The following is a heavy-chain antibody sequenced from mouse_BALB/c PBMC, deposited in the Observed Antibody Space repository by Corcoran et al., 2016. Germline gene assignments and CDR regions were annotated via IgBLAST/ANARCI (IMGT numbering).Heavy chain of an antibody. V-gene: IGHV1S136*01. J-gene: IGHJ1*01. Sequence: EVQLQQSGPELVKPGASVKMSCKASGYTFTSYVMHWVKQKPGQGLEWIGYINPYNDGTKYNEKFKGKATLTSDKSSSTADMELSSLTSEDSAVDYCARTSTMITRYFDVWGAGTTVTVSS. CDR1: GYTFTSYV. CDR2: INPYNDGT. D-gene: IGHD2-4*01. CDR3: ARTSTMITRYFDV.